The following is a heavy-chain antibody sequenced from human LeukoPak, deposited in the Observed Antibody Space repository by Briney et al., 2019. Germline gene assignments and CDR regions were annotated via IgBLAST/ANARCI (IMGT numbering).Heavy chain of an antibody. J-gene: IGHJ4*02. V-gene: IGHV4-39*07. CDR2: IYYSGST. D-gene: IGHD3-10*01. CDR3: ARDYGSGSYYNKPLDY. Sequence: PSETLSLTCTVSGGSISSSSYYWGWIRQPPGKGLEWIGSIYYSGSTYYNPSLKSRVTISVDTSKNQFSLKLSSVTAADTAVYYCARDYGSGSYYNKPLDYWGQGTLVTVSS. CDR1: GGSISSSSYY.